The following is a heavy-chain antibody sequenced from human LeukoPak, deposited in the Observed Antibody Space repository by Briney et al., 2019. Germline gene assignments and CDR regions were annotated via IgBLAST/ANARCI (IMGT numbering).Heavy chain of an antibody. D-gene: IGHD3-22*01. V-gene: IGHV1-46*01. Sequence: GASVTVSSKASGYTFTSYYMHWVRQAPGQGLEWMGIINPSGGSTSYAQKFQGRVTMTRDTSTSTVYMELSSLRSEDTAVYYCARGSSITMIVVVNDAFDIWGQGTMVTVSS. CDR2: INPSGGST. CDR1: GYTFTSYY. CDR3: ARGSSITMIVVVNDAFDI. J-gene: IGHJ3*02.